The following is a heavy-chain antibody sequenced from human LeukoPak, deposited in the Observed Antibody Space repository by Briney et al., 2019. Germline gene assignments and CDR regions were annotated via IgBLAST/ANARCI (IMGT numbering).Heavy chain of an antibody. CDR3: ARHREESSWYGDYYYYYYMDV. J-gene: IGHJ6*03. CDR1: GFTFSSYS. Sequence: GGSLRLSCAASGFTFSSYSMHWVRQAPGKGLEWVANIKRDGSETYYAHSVKGRFTISRDKAKSSPYLQMKRLRADATAVYYCARHREESSWYGDYYYYYYMDVWGKGTTVTVSS. D-gene: IGHD6-13*01. CDR2: IKRDGSET. V-gene: IGHV3-7*01.